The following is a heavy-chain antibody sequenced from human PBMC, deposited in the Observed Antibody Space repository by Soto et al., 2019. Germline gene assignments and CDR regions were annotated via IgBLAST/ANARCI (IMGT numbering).Heavy chain of an antibody. Sequence: PSETLSLTCTVSGGSISSYYWSWIRQPPGKGLEWIGYIYYSGSTNYNPSLKSRVTISVDTSKNQFSLKLSSVTAADTAVYYCARSNYFDYWGRGTLVTVSS. CDR1: GGSISSYY. CDR2: IYYSGST. J-gene: IGHJ4*02. CDR3: ARSNYFDY. V-gene: IGHV4-59*08.